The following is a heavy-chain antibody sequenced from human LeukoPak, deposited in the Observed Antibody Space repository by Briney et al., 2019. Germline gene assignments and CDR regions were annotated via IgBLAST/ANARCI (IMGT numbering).Heavy chain of an antibody. D-gene: IGHD5-24*01. J-gene: IGHJ4*02. CDR1: GFTFDDYG. V-gene: IGHV3-7*01. CDR3: ARGDGYRRV. Sequence: QTGGSLRLSCAASGFTFDDYGMRWVRQARGKGREGVAKVKQGGSEKYYVDSVKGRFSISRDNDKNSLSLQMNSLRVEDTAVYFCARGDGYRRVWGQGTLVTVSS. CDR2: VKQGGSEK.